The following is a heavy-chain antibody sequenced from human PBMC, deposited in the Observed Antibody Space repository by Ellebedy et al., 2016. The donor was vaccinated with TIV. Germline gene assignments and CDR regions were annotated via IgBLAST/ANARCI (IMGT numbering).Heavy chain of an antibody. CDR3: AKEYSGLRGLDV. D-gene: IGHD5-12*01. Sequence: GESLKISRAASGFTFRSYAMSWVRQAPGKGLEWVSSFSVRGGSTYYQDSVKGRFTSSRDNSKNTLYLQMNSLRAEDTAVYYCAKEYSGLRGLDVWGQGTTVTVSS. V-gene: IGHV3-23*01. J-gene: IGHJ6*02. CDR1: GFTFRSYA. CDR2: FSVRGGST.